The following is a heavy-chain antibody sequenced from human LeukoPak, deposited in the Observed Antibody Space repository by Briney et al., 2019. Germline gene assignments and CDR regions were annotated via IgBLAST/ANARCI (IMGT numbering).Heavy chain of an antibody. CDR2: ISGSGGST. Sequence: GGSLRLSCAASGFTFSSYAMSWVRQAPGKGLEWVSAISGSGGSTYYADSVKGRFTISRDNSKNTLYLQMNSLRAEDTAVYYCARSWEYYYGMDVWGQGTTVTVSS. CDR1: GFTFSSYA. J-gene: IGHJ6*02. D-gene: IGHD1-26*01. CDR3: ARSWEYYYGMDV. V-gene: IGHV3-23*01.